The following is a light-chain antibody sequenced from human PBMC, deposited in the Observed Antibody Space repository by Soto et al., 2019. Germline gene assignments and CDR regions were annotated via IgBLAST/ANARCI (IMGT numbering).Light chain of an antibody. J-gene: IGLJ2*01. Sequence: QSVLTQPPSASGTPGQRVTISCSGSSSNIGSNTVNWYQQLPGTAPKLLIYSNNQRPSGVPDRFSGSKSGTSASLAISGLKSGAEADYYCAAWDDSLNGPYVVFGGGTKLTVL. V-gene: IGLV1-44*01. CDR3: AAWDDSLNGPYVV. CDR2: SNN. CDR1: SSNIGSNT.